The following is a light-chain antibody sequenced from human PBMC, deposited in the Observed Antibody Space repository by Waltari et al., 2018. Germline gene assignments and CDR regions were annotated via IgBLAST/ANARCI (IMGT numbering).Light chain of an antibody. Sequence: SYELTQPPSVSVSPGQTAKITCSGDALPNQFAYWFQQKPGQAPVLIIYKDSRRPSGIPERFSGFNSGTTVTLTSTGVQAEDEADYYCESADNSGAYVFGGGTKVSVL. CDR3: ESADNSGAYV. J-gene: IGLJ1*01. CDR1: ALPNQF. V-gene: IGLV3-25*03. CDR2: KDS.